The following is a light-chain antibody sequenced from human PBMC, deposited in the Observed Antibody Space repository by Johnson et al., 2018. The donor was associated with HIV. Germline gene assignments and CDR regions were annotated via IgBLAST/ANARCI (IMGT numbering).Light chain of an antibody. Sequence: QFVLTQPPSVSAAPGQKVTISCSGSYSNIGNNYVSWYQQVPGTAPKLLIYDNDKRPSGIPDRFFGSKSGTSATLDITGLQTGDEGDYYCGAWDSSLNAYVFGAGTKVTVL. CDR3: GAWDSSLNAYV. CDR2: DND. CDR1: YSNIGNNY. J-gene: IGLJ1*01. V-gene: IGLV1-51*01.